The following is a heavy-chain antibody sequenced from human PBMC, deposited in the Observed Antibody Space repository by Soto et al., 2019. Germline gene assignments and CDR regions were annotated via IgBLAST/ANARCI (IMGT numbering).Heavy chain of an antibody. Sequence: GGSLRLSCAASGLTFNTSAMHLVRQAPGKGLEWVAVISYDGSNKYYADSVKGRFTISRDNSKNTLYLQMNSLRAEDTAVYYCARESDSSGYYFDYWGRGT. J-gene: IGHJ4*02. D-gene: IGHD3-22*01. CDR1: GLTFNTSA. CDR2: ISYDGSNK. V-gene: IGHV3-30-3*01. CDR3: ARESDSSGYYFDY.